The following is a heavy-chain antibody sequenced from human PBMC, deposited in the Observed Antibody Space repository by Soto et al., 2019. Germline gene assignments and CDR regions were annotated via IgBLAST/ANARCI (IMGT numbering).Heavy chain of an antibody. CDR1: GFTFTSAA. J-gene: IGHJ6*02. Sequence: GASVNCYVNASGFTFTSAAVQWVRQARGQLLDCIGWIVVGSGNTNYAQKFQERVTITRDTSTSTVYMELSSLRSEDTAVYYWARDASIQVAGNANLYYYYGIDVWGQVNTVPVS. D-gene: IGHD6-19*01. CDR2: IVVGSGNT. V-gene: IGHV1-58*01. CDR3: ARDASIQVAGNANLYYYYGIDV.